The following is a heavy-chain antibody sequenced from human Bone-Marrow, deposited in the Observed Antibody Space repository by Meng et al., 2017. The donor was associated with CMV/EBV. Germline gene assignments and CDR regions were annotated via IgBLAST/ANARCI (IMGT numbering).Heavy chain of an antibody. CDR3: ARGAVAGYFDY. D-gene: IGHD6-19*01. J-gene: IGHJ4*02. CDR1: GFTLSGDS. CDR2: ISSSSYI. Sequence: EWQVFEAGVGLVESGGSLRLYCSGLGFTLSGDSMNWVRPGPGKGLEWVSSISSSSYIYYADSVKGRFTISRDNAKNSLYLQMNSLRAEDTAVYYCARGAVAGYFDYWGQGTLVTVSS. V-gene: IGHV3-21*01.